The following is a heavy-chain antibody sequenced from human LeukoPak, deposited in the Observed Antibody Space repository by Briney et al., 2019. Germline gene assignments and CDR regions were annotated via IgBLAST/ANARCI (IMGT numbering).Heavy chain of an antibody. J-gene: IGHJ6*02. CDR1: GFTFDDYA. CDR2: ISWNSGSI. V-gene: IGHV3-9*01. CDR3: AKDTHGYYYYGMDV. Sequence: GRSLRLSCAASGFTFDDYAMHLVRQAPGKGLEWVSGISWNSGSIGYADSVKGRFTISRDNAKNSLYLQMNSLRAEDTALYYCAKDTHGYYYYGMDVWGQGTTVTVSS.